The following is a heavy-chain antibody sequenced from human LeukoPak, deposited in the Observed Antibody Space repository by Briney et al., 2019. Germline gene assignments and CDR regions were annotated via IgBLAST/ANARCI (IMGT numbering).Heavy chain of an antibody. CDR2: IYYSGST. D-gene: IGHD6-19*01. CDR3: ARGRVAGGYYFDY. CDR1: TDPISNYY. V-gene: IGHV4-59*01. J-gene: IGHJ4*02. Sequence: SETLSLTCTFSTDPISNYYWSWIRQPPEKGLEWIGYIYYSGSTNYNPSLKSRVTISLDRSKNQFSLKLDSMTAADTATYYCARGRVAGGYYFDYWDQGTLVTVSS.